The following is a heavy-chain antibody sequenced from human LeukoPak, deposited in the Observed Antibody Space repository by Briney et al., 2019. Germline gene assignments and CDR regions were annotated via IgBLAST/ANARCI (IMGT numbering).Heavy chain of an antibody. CDR1: GYTFTSYD. J-gene: IGHJ5*02. Sequence: GAPVKVSCKASGYTFTSYDINWVRRATGQGLEWMGWMNPNSGNTGYAQKFQGRVTMTRNTSISTAYMELSSLRSEDTAVYYCARVEVYCSSTSCYLGYNWFDPWGQGTLVTVSS. CDR3: ARVEVYCSSTSCYLGYNWFDP. CDR2: MNPNSGNT. D-gene: IGHD2-2*01. V-gene: IGHV1-8*01.